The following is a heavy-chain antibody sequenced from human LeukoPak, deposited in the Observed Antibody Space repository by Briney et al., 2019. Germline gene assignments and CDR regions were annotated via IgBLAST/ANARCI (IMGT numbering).Heavy chain of an antibody. V-gene: IGHV4-31*03. CDR1: GDSITSGGYY. Sequence: SQTLSLACTVSGDSITSGGYYWSWIRQRPGKGLEWIGYIYKTGSTYYNPSLKSRVTMSVDTSRNQFSLKVNSVTAADTAAYYCARDVLRWGQGTLVTVSS. CDR3: ARDVLR. J-gene: IGHJ4*02. CDR2: IYKTGST.